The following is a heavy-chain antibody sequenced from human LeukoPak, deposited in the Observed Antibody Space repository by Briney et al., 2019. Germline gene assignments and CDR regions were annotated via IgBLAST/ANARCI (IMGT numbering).Heavy chain of an antibody. D-gene: IGHD3-16*02. Sequence: GESLKISCKGSGYSFTSYWIGWVRQMPGKGLEWMGIIYPGDSDTRYSPSFQGQVTISADKSISTAYLQWSSLKASDTAMYYCSRSEELSLYYFDYWGQGTLVTVSS. CDR1: GYSFTSYW. CDR3: SRSEELSLYYFDY. V-gene: IGHV5-51*01. J-gene: IGHJ4*02. CDR2: IYPGDSDT.